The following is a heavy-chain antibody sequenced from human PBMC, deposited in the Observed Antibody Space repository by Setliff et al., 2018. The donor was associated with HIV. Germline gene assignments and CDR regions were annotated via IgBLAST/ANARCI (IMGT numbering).Heavy chain of an antibody. CDR2: INHSGST. Sequence: SETLSLTCAVYGGSFSGFYWNGIRQPPGKGLEWIGEINHSGSTNYNPSLKSRVTISVDTSKNQFSLRLSSVIAADTAVYYCARGPPGSSIGWYVGYWGQGTLVTVSS. J-gene: IGHJ4*02. CDR1: GGSFSGFY. CDR3: ARGPPGSSIGWYVGY. V-gene: IGHV4-34*01. D-gene: IGHD6-19*01.